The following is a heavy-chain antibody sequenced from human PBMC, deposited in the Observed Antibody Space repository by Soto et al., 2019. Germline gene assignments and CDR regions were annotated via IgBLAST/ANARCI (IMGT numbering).Heavy chain of an antibody. Sequence: GGSLRLSCAASGFTFSSYAMHWVRQAPGKGLEWVAVISYDGSNKYYADSVKGRFTISRDNSKNTLYLQMNSLRAEDTAVYYCARDIYYDSSGYLWGQGTLVTVSS. CDR1: GFTFSSYA. D-gene: IGHD3-22*01. V-gene: IGHV3-30-3*01. J-gene: IGHJ5*02. CDR2: ISYDGSNK. CDR3: ARDIYYDSSGYL.